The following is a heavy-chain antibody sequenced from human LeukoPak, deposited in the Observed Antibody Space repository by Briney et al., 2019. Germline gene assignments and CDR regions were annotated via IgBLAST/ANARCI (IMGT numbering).Heavy chain of an antibody. D-gene: IGHD3-22*01. V-gene: IGHV4-30-4*02. Sequence: SETLSLTCPVSGGSVSSGSYYWSWVRQPPGKGLEWIGEIYHSGSTNYNPSLKSRVTISVDTSKNQFSLKPSSVTAADTAVYYCARAIYYYDSSGYYDYWGQGTLVTVSS. CDR1: GGSVSSGSYY. CDR3: ARAIYYYDSSGYYDY. J-gene: IGHJ4*02. CDR2: IYHSGST.